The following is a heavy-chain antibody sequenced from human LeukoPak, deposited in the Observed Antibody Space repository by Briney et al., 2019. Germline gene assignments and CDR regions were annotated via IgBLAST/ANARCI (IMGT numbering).Heavy chain of an antibody. CDR1: GFTFSSYA. J-gene: IGHJ4*02. CDR2: ISYDGSNK. Sequence: GGSLRLSCAASGFTFSSYAMHWVRQAPGKGLEWVAVISYDGSNKYYADSVKGRFTISRDNSKNTLYLQMNSLRAEDTAVYYCAKVYDSGGSLLHYFDYWGQGTLVTVSS. CDR3: AKVYDSGGSLLHYFDY. V-gene: IGHV3-30*04. D-gene: IGHD3-22*01.